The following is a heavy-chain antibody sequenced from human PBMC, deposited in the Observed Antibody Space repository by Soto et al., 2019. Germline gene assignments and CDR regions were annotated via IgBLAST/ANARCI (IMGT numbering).Heavy chain of an antibody. CDR2: ISISGDII. Sequence: GESLRLSCAGSGFTFSYYYMSWIRKAPGKGLEWVSYISISGDIIYYADSVKGRFTISRDNAKNSLYLQMNSLRAEDTAVYYCARDLGYYASDGYFDYWGQGTLVTVSS. CDR3: ARDLGYYASDGYFDY. CDR1: GFTFSYYY. J-gene: IGHJ4*02. D-gene: IGHD3-22*01. V-gene: IGHV3-11*01.